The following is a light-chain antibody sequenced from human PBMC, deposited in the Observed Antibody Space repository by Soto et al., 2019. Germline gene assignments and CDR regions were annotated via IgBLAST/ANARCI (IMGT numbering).Light chain of an antibody. V-gene: IGKV1-39*01. Sequence: DIQMSQSPSSLSASVGDSVTITCRASETIIDYLNWYQQQPGEAPKLLIFSASSLHSGVPSRFRGSGSGTHSTLTISSLQPEVFATYFCQQSFSAPRTFGQGTKLQAK. CDR3: QQSFSAPRT. J-gene: IGKJ2*01. CDR1: ETIIDY. CDR2: SAS.